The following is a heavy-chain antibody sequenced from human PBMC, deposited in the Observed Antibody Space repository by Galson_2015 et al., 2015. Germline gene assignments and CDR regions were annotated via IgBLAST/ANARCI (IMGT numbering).Heavy chain of an antibody. CDR2: ISSSWTI. CDR1: GFTFSSEA. CDR3: ARGRNHAFDV. J-gene: IGHJ3*01. V-gene: IGHV3-48*02. Sequence: SLRLSCAAYGFTFSSEAMNWVRQAPGRGPEWLSFISSSWTIFYAASVKGRFTISRDNAKNSLYLQLNSLRDEDTAVYYCARGRNHAFDVWGLGTVVTVSS.